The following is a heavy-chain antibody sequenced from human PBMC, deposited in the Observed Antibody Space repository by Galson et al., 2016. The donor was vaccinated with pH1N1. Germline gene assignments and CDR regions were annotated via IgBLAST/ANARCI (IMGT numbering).Heavy chain of an antibody. CDR3: ARGPHKNTFSRPGVYYYMDV. J-gene: IGHJ6*03. V-gene: IGHV4-34*01. Sequence: ETLSLTCTVYSGSLSGFYWXWIRQPPXXGLXWIXEITHTGNTXYSPSLERRVTVSVDTSKNQFSLNLTSVSAADTAVYFCARGPHKNTFSRPGVYYYMDVWGKGTTVTVSS. D-gene: IGHD2/OR15-2a*01. CDR1: SGSLSGFY. CDR2: ITHTGNT.